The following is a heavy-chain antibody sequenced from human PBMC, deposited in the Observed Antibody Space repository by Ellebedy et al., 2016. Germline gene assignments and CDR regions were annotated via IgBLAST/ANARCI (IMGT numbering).Heavy chain of an antibody. D-gene: IGHD3-22*01. CDR2: IIPIFGTA. J-gene: IGHJ6*02. V-gene: IGHV1-69*13. CDR1: GGTFSSYA. Sequence: ASVKVSCKASGGTFSSYAISWVRQAPGQGLEWMGGIIPIFGTANYAQKFQGRVTITADESTSTAYMDLSSLRSEDPAVYYCARPRKNLYYYESSGASYGMDVWGQGTTVTVSS. CDR3: ARPRKNLYYYESSGASYGMDV.